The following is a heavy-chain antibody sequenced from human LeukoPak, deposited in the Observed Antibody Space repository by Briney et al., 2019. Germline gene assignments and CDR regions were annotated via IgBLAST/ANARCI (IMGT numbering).Heavy chain of an antibody. J-gene: IGHJ4*02. V-gene: IGHV3-9*01. CDR3: AKGRRDYYGSGSYPQGYFDY. D-gene: IGHD3-10*01. CDR1: GFTFDDYA. CDR2: ISWNSGSI. Sequence: GRSLRLSCAASGFTFDDYAMHWVRQAPGKGLEWVSGISWNSGSIGYADSVKGRFTISRDNAKNSLYLQMNSLRAEDTALYYCAKGRRDYYGSGSYPQGYFDYWGQGTLVTVSS.